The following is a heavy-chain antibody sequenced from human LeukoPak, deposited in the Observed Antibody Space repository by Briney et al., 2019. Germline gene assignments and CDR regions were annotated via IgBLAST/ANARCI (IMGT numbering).Heavy chain of an antibody. CDR3: ARGGDNYDILTQ. CDR1: EYIFTDYY. J-gene: IGHJ4*02. D-gene: IGHD3-9*01. CDR2: INPHSGGT. V-gene: IGHV1-2*02. Sequence: ASMKVSCKASEYIFTDYYIHWVRQAPRQGLEWMGWINPHSGGTNYAQNFQYRVTMTGDTSTSTAYMELSRLISDDTAIYYCARGGDNYDILTQWGQGTLVTVSS.